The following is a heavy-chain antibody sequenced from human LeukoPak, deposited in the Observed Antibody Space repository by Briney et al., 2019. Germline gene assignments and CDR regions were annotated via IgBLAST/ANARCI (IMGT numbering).Heavy chain of an antibody. CDR1: GGSISSGSYY. V-gene: IGHV4-61*02. Sequence: TSETLSLTCTVSGGSISSGSYYWSWIRQPAGKGLEWIGRIYTSGSTNYNPSLKSRVTISVDTSKNQFSLKLSSVTAADTAVYYCARGMTQCMDVWGKGTTVTVSS. CDR3: ARGMTQCMDV. D-gene: IGHD2-8*01. J-gene: IGHJ6*03. CDR2: IYTSGST.